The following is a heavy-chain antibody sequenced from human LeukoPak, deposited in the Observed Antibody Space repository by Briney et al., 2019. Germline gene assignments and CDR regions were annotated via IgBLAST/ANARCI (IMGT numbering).Heavy chain of an antibody. CDR3: ARVGIGGHYYYYYMDV. V-gene: IGHV3-33*08. CDR1: GFTFSSYS. J-gene: IGHJ6*03. CDR2: IWYDGSNK. D-gene: IGHD1-14*01. Sequence: GGSLRLSCAASGFTFSSYSMNWVRQAPGKGLEWVAVIWYDGSNKYYADSVKGRFTISRDNSKNTLYLQMNSLRAEDTAVYYCARVGIGGHYYYYYMDVWGKGTTVTVSS.